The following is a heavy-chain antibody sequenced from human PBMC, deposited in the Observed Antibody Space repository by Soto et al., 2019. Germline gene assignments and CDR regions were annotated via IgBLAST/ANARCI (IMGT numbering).Heavy chain of an antibody. CDR3: ARDRTTTVTQGIDAFDI. J-gene: IGHJ3*02. Sequence: QVQLQESGPGLVKPSQTLSLTCTVSGGSISSGGYYWSWIRQHPGKGLEWIGYIYYSGSTYYNPSLKSRVTISVDTSKNQFSLKLSSVTAADTAVYFCARDRTTTVTQGIDAFDIWGQGTMVTVSS. CDR1: GGSISSGGYY. CDR2: IYYSGST. V-gene: IGHV4-31*03. D-gene: IGHD4-17*01.